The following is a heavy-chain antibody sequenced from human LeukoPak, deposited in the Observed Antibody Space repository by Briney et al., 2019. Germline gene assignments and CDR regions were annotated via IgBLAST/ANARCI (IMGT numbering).Heavy chain of an antibody. V-gene: IGHV4-61*02. CDR3: ARGGYSGYERNDAFDI. CDR1: GGSISSGSYY. Sequence: PSETLTLTCTVSGGSISSGSYYWSWIRQPAGKGLEWIGRIYTSGSTNYNPSLKSRVTISVDTSKNQFSLKLSSVTAADTAVYYCARGGYSGYERNDAFDIWGQGTMVTVSS. J-gene: IGHJ3*02. D-gene: IGHD5-12*01. CDR2: IYTSGST.